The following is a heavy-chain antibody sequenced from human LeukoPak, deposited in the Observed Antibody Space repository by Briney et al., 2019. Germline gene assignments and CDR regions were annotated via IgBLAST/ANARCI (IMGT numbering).Heavy chain of an antibody. J-gene: IGHJ4*02. Sequence: ETLSLTCSVSGGSISSSTYYWGWVRQSPGKGLEWVANIKQDVSEKYYVDSVKGRFTISRDNAKTSLYLQMNSLRAEDTAVYYCARGHGWLDYWGQGTLVTVSS. V-gene: IGHV3-7*01. D-gene: IGHD2-15*01. CDR3: ARGHGWLDY. CDR1: GGSISSSTYY. CDR2: IKQDVSEK.